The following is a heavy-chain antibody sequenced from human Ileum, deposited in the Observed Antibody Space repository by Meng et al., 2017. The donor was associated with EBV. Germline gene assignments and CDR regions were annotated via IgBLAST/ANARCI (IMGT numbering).Heavy chain of an antibody. CDR1: GGSISSGGHS. CDR3: ARAHPVVYFFDY. Sequence: QVHLQESGSGLVKPSQTLSLTCAVSGGSISSGGHSWSWIRQPPGKGLEWIGDIQHSGSTYYNPSLKSRVTISVDRSRNQFSLKLSSVTAADTAVYYCARAHPVVYFFDYWGQGTLVTVSS. CDR2: IQHSGST. V-gene: IGHV4-30-2*01. J-gene: IGHJ4*02. D-gene: IGHD4-23*01.